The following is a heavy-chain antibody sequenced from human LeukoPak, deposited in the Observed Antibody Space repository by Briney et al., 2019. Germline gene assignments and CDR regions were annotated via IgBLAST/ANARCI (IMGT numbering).Heavy chain of an antibody. CDR1: GGTFSGYA. J-gene: IGHJ4*02. V-gene: IGHV1-69*13. Sequence: ASVKVSCKASGGTFSGYAISWVRQAPGQGLEWMGGIIPIFGTANYAQKLQGRVTITADESMSTAYMELSSLRSEDTAVYYCASLWGSKQVATEGWGQGTLVTVSS. D-gene: IGHD5-12*01. CDR2: IIPIFGTA. CDR3: ASLWGSKQVATEG.